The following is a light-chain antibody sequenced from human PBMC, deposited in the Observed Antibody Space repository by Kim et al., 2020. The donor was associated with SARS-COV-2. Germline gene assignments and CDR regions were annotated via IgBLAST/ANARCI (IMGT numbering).Light chain of an antibody. CDR1: TRRSHY. V-gene: IGLV3-19*01. CDR3: NSRDRSTNQLV. Sequence: ALGQTVRITCQGDTRRSHYATWYQQKPGQAPVVVIYGRNDRLSGIPDRFSGSSTGDTASLTINGAQAEDDADYYCNSRDRSTNQLVFGGGTQLTVL. J-gene: IGLJ2*01. CDR2: GRN.